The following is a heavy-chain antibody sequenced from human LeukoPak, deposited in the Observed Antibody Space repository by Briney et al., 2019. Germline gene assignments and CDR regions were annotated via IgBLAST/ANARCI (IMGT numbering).Heavy chain of an antibody. Sequence: GGSLRLSCAASGFTFSRYWMSWVRQAPGKGLEWVANIKQDGSEKDYVDSVKGRFTISRDNAKNSLYLQMNSLTAEDTAVYYCARDLDYWGQGTLVTVSS. V-gene: IGHV3-7*01. CDR2: IKQDGSEK. CDR1: GFTFSRYW. CDR3: ARDLDY. J-gene: IGHJ4*02.